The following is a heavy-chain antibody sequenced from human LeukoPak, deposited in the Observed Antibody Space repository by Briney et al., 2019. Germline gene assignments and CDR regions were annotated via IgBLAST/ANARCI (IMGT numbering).Heavy chain of an antibody. CDR2: IYYSGST. CDR3: ARGYTMVRETDDAFDI. CDR1: GGSISSSSYY. J-gene: IGHJ3*02. D-gene: IGHD3-10*01. V-gene: IGHV4-39*07. Sequence: SETLSLTCTVSGGSISSSSYYWGWIRQPPGKGLEWIGSIYYSGSTYYNPSLKSRVTISVDTSKNQFSLKLSSVTAADTAVYYCARGYTMVRETDDAFDIWGQGTMVTVSS.